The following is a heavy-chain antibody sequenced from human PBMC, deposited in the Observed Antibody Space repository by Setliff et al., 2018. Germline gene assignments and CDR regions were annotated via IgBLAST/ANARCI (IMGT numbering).Heavy chain of an antibody. CDR2: MYGNS. CDR1: GGSISGYY. V-gene: IGHV4-4*07. D-gene: IGHD7-27*01. Sequence: SETLSLTCTVSGGSISGYYWTWIRQPAGKGLEWIGRMYGNSNYNPSLKSRVTISVDTSKNQVSLKLSSVTAADTAVYYCARAWGNYYYYMDVWGKGTTVTVSS. CDR3: ARAWGNYYYYMDV. J-gene: IGHJ6*03.